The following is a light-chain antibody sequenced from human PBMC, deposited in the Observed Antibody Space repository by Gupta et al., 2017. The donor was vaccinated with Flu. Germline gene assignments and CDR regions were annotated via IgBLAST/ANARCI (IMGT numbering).Light chain of an antibody. V-gene: IGKV1-39*01. J-gene: IGKJ1*01. CDR1: QTISNY. CDR3: QQSYSTPKT. Sequence: IQMTQSPSSLSAYVGDRITITCRASQTISNYLNWYQQKPGQAPKLLMHSASTLQSGVPSRFGGSGSGTEFTLTISTLQPEDSATYYCQQSYSTPKTFGQGTKVEVK. CDR2: SAS.